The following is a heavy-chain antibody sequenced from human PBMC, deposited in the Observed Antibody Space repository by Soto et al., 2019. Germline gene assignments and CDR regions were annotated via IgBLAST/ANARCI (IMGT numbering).Heavy chain of an antibody. D-gene: IGHD3-22*01. Sequence: QVQLVESGGGVVQPGRSLRLSCAASGFTLNTYAMHWVRQAPGKGLEWVAIISFDGSNKYYADSVKGRLTISRDNSKNTLYLQMNSLRAEDTAVYYCARELEGSWGRYDSSGYRAFDIWGQGTTVTVSS. CDR2: ISFDGSNK. J-gene: IGHJ3*02. CDR3: ARELEGSWGRYDSSGYRAFDI. V-gene: IGHV3-30-3*01. CDR1: GFTLNTYA.